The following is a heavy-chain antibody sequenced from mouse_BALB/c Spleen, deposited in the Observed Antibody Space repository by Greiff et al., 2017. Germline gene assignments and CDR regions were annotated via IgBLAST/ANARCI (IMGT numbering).Heavy chain of an antibody. D-gene: IGHD2-14*01. CDR1: GYSITSGYY. CDR3: ARDKGHRYDGFDY. V-gene: IGHV3-6*02. J-gene: IGHJ2*01. CDR2: ISYDGSN. Sequence: VQLKESGPGLVKPSQSLSLTCSVTGYSITSGYYWNWIRQFPGNKLEWMGYISYDGSNNYNPSLKNRISITRDTSKNQFFLKLNSVTTEDTATYYCARDKGHRYDGFDYWGQGTTLTVSS.